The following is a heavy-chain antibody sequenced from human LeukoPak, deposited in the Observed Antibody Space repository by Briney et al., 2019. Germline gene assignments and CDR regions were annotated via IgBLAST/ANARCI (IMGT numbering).Heavy chain of an antibody. CDR1: GFTVFSDN. CDR3: AKRSRGYYDY. Sequence: GGSLRLSCAASGFTVFSDNMNWVRQSPGKGREWVGVGYSGDGGTNYAGSVRGPFTIPRDNSKNTVYLQMNSLRVEDTGVYYCAKRSRGYYDYWGQGTQVTVSS. D-gene: IGHD2-21*01. V-gene: IGHV3-66*02. CDR2: GYSGDGGT. J-gene: IGHJ4*02.